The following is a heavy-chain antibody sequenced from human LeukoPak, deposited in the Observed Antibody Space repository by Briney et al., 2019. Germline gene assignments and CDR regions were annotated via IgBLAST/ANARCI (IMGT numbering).Heavy chain of an antibody. CDR2: IRSDSSDK. D-gene: IGHD1-26*01. Sequence: GGSLRLSCAASEFTFSNYGMHWVRQAPGKGLEWVAFIRSDSSDKFYADSVKGRFTISRDNSKNTLFLQMNSLRADDTAVYYCAKSLGIVAALDDGGQGTLVTVSS. V-gene: IGHV3-30*02. CDR3: AKSLGIVAALDD. J-gene: IGHJ4*02. CDR1: EFTFSNYG.